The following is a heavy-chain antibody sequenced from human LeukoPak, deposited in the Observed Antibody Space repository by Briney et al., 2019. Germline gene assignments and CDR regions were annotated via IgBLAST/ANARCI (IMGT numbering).Heavy chain of an antibody. Sequence: ASVKVSCKASGYTFTGYYMHWVRQAPGQGLEWMGWINPNSGGTNYAQKFQGRVTMTRDTSISTAYMELSRLRSDDTAVYYCARDGADIVVVPAAMVIGYWGRGTLVTVSS. CDR3: ARDGADIVVVPAAMVIGY. J-gene: IGHJ4*02. CDR1: GYTFTGYY. V-gene: IGHV1-2*02. D-gene: IGHD2-2*01. CDR2: INPNSGGT.